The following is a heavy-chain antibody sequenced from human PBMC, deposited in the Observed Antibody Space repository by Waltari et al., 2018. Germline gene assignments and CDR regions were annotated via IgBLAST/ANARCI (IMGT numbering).Heavy chain of an antibody. CDR3: VGGQMGDF. CDR2: ISYDGSKR. Sequence: QDQLVESGGGVVQPGRSLRLSCVPSGFTFSNYGMHWVRQAPGKGLEWVAVISYDGSKRFDADSVKGRFTISRDNSKNILYLQMNSLRADDTAMYYCVGGQMGDFWGQGTLVTVSS. D-gene: IGHD3-16*01. CDR1: GFTFSNYG. J-gene: IGHJ4*02. V-gene: IGHV3-33*03.